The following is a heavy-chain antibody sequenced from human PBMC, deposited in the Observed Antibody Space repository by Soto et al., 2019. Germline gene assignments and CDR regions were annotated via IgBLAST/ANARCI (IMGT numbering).Heavy chain of an antibody. V-gene: IGHV3-33*01. CDR3: ARGPRRYYYGMDV. CDR1: GFTFSRYG. CDR2: IWYDGSNK. J-gene: IGHJ6*02. Sequence: QVQLVESGGGVVQPGRSLRLSCAASGFTFSRYGMHWVRQAPGKGLEWVAVIWYDGSNKYYADSVKGRFTISRDNSKNTLYLQMNSLRAEDTAVYYCARGPRRYYYGMDVWGQGTTVTVSS.